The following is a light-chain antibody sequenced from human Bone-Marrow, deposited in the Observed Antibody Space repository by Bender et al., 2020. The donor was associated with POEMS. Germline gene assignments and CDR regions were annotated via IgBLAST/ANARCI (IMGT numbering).Light chain of an antibody. V-gene: IGLV4-69*01. CDR3: QTWATGAQWV. CDR1: SGHSSRP. J-gene: IGLJ3*02. CDR2: VDSDGSN. Sequence: QPVVTQSPSASASLGASVKLTCTLTSGHSSRPIAWLQQQPEKGPRYLVRVDSDGSNSKAAGIPDRFSGSSSGAERYLTISSLQSEDEADYYCQTWATGAQWVFGGGTKLTVL.